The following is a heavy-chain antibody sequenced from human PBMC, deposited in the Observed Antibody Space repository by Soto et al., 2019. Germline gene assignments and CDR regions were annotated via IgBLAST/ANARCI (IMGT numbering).Heavy chain of an antibody. V-gene: IGHV4-30-2*01. CDR1: GGSISSGGYS. J-gene: IGHJ4*02. D-gene: IGHD4-17*01. CDR3: ARATVTYYYFDY. CDR2: IYHSGST. Sequence: SETLSLTCAVSGGSISSGGYSWSWIRQPAGKGLEWIGFIYHSGSTNYNPSLKSRVTMSVDRSKNQFSLKLRSVTAADTAVYYCARATVTYYYFDYWGQGTLVTVPQ.